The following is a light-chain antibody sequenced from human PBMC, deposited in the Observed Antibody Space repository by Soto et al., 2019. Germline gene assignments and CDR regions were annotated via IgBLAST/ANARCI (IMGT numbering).Light chain of an antibody. CDR2: DSN. CDR3: CSYAGSSTYVV. Sequence: QSALTQPASVSGSPGQSITISCTGTRSDVGSYNLVSWYQQHPGKAPKLMIYDSNKRPSGVSNRFSGSKSGNTASLTISGLQAEDEADYYCCSYAGSSTYVVFGGGTKLTVL. J-gene: IGLJ2*01. V-gene: IGLV2-23*01. CDR1: RSDVGSYNL.